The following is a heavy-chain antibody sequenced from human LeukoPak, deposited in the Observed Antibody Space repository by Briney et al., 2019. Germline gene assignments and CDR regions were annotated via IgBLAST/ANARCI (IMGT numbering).Heavy chain of an antibody. Sequence: GGSLRLSCAASGFTFSGYAMSWVRQAPGKGLEWVSAISGSGGSTYYADSVKGRFTISRDNSKNTLYLQMNSLRAEDTAVYYCAKGGHDYVWGSYRYYFDYWGQGTLVTVSS. V-gene: IGHV3-23*01. CDR3: AKGGHDYVWGSYRYYFDY. J-gene: IGHJ4*02. CDR1: GFTFSGYA. D-gene: IGHD3-16*02. CDR2: ISGSGGST.